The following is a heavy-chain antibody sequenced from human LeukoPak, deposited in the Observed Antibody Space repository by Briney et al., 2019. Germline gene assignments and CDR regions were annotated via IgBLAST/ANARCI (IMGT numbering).Heavy chain of an antibody. Sequence: SVKVSCKASGGTFSSYAISWVRQAPGQGLEWMGGIIPIFGTANYAQKFQGRVTITADESTSTAYMELSSLRSEDTAVYYCATYVDTAMVVDAFDIWGQGTMVTVSS. J-gene: IGHJ3*02. D-gene: IGHD5-18*01. CDR2: IIPIFGTA. V-gene: IGHV1-69*13. CDR3: ATYVDTAMVVDAFDI. CDR1: GGTFSSYA.